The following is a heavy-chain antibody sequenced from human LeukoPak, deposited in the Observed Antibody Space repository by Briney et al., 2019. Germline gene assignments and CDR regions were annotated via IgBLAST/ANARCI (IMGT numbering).Heavy chain of an antibody. V-gene: IGHV6-1*01. D-gene: IGHD2-2*01. CDR3: ARGKYTSFDN. CDR2: TYYRSKWSF. Sequence: SQTLSLTCAISGDSLFTNSVAWNWIRQSPSRGLEWLGRTYYRSKWSFDYALSVKSRITISADTSKNHFSLQRSSVTPDDTALYYCARGKYTSFDNWGQGTLVTVSS. CDR1: GDSLFTNSVA. J-gene: IGHJ4*02.